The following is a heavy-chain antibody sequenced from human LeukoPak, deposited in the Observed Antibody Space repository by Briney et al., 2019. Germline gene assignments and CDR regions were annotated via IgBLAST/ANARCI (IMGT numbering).Heavy chain of an antibody. Sequence: PGRSLRLSCAASGFTFSSYAMHWVRQAPGQAPGKGLEWVAVMSYDGSHEYYADSVKGRFTISRDNPKSTLYLQMNSLRPEDTAVYYCARAFGGSYSSTVDYWGQGTLVTVSS. D-gene: IGHD1-26*01. J-gene: IGHJ4*02. CDR2: MSYDGSHE. CDR1: GFTFSSYA. CDR3: ARAFGGSYSSTVDY. V-gene: IGHV3-30*04.